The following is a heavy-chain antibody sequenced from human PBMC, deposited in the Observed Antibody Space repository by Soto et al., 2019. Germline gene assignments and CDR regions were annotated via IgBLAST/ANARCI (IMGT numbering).Heavy chain of an antibody. J-gene: IGHJ5*02. CDR2: IFYSGST. D-gene: IGHD3-16*01. CDR3: AGLRLGEGFDP. V-gene: IGHV4-61*01. CDR1: GGSVNSGRYD. Sequence: SYTLSLTCTVSGGSVNSGRYDWNWIRQPPGKGLEWIGYIFYSGSTNYNPSLKRRVTISLDTSKNQFSMRLSSVTAADTAVYYCAGLRLGEGFDPWGQGTRVTASS.